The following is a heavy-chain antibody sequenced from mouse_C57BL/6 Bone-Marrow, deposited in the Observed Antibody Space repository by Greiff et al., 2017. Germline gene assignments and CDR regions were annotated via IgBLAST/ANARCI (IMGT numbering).Heavy chain of an antibody. V-gene: IGHV5-4*01. J-gene: IGHJ2*01. Sequence: DVHLVESGGGLVKPGGSLKLSCAASGFTFSSYAMSWVRQTPEKRLEWVATISDGGSYTYYPDNVKGRFTISRDNAKNNLYLQMSHLKSEDTAMYYCARDWIFDYFDYWGQGTTLTVSS. CDR2: ISDGGSYT. CDR3: ARDWIFDYFDY. CDR1: GFTFSSYA.